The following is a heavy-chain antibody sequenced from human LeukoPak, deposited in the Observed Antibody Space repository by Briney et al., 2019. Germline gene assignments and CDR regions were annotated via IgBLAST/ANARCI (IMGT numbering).Heavy chain of an antibody. Sequence: SETLSLTCAVYGGSFSGYYWSWIRQPPGKGLEWIGYIDPTGLTSYNPSLNSRVTISEDPSKNQFSLKVRSVTTADTAVYFCARQTPYSGNHYFDYWGQGTLVTVSS. D-gene: IGHD1-26*01. J-gene: IGHJ4*02. CDR2: IDPTGLT. V-gene: IGHV4-4*09. CDR1: GGSFSGYY. CDR3: ARQTPYSGNHYFDY.